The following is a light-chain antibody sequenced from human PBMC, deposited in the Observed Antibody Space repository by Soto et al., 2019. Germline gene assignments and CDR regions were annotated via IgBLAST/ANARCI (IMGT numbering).Light chain of an antibody. CDR2: GVS. CDR1: QSVSRN. Sequence: EIVMTQSPAPLSVSPGERATLFFRASQSVSRNLAWHQQKPGQAPRLLIYGVSTRATGVPARFSGSVSGTEFTLTISSLQSEEFAVDYCQQDYYWPPWTFGQGTKVEFK. V-gene: IGKV3-15*01. J-gene: IGKJ1*01. CDR3: QQDYYWPPWT.